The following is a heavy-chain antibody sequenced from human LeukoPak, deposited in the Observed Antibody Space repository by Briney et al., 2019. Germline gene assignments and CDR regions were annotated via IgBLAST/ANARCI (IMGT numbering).Heavy chain of an antibody. J-gene: IGHJ3*02. CDR3: TRIVVVAAFDAFDI. CDR2: IRSKAYGGTT. Sequence: PGRSLRFSCTASGFTFGDYAMSWVRQAPGKGLEWVGFIRSKAYGGTTEYAASVKGRFTISRDDSKSIAYLQMNSLKTEDTAVYYCTRIVVVAAFDAFDIWGQGTMVTVSS. CDR1: GFTFGDYA. D-gene: IGHD2-15*01. V-gene: IGHV3-49*04.